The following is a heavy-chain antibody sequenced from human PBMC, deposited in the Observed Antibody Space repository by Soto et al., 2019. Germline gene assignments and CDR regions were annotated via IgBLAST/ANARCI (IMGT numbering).Heavy chain of an antibody. J-gene: IGHJ6*02. CDR1: GLTVSRTY. V-gene: IGHV3-66*01. CDR3: LDIYDTEV. Sequence: EVQLVESGGGLVQPGGSLRLSCAASGLTVSRTYMSWVRQAPGRGLEWVSVIYGGGSTSYGDSVKGRFTVSRDNSKNTLYLQMNSLRGEDTAVYYCLDIYDTEVWGQGTTVTVSS. D-gene: IGHD2-2*03. CDR2: IYGGGST.